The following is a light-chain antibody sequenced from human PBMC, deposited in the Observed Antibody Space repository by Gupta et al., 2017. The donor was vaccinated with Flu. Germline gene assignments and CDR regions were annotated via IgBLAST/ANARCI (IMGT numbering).Light chain of an antibody. CDR3: QTYDSSLRGAV. Sequence: QSVLTQPPSVSGAPGQRVTISCTGSSSDFGSGFDVHWYQHLPGSAPKLLIYDTYNRPSGVPDRFSGLKSGTSASREITGLQAEDEADYYCQTYDSSLRGAVFGGGTKLTVL. J-gene: IGLJ2*01. V-gene: IGLV1-40*01. CDR2: DTY. CDR1: SSDFGSGFD.